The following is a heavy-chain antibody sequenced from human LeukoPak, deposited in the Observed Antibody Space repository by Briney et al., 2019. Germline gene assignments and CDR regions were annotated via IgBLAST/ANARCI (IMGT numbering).Heavy chain of an antibody. CDR3: ATEMRGSYPFDY. V-gene: IGHV4-39*01. CDR2: IYYSGST. J-gene: IGHJ4*02. D-gene: IGHD1-26*01. Sequence: SETLSLTCTVSGGSISSSSYYWGWIRQPPGKWLEWIGSIYYSGSTYYNPSLKSRVTISVDTSKNQFSLKLSSVTAADTAVYYCATEMRGSYPFDYWGQGTLVTVSS. CDR1: GGSISSSSYY.